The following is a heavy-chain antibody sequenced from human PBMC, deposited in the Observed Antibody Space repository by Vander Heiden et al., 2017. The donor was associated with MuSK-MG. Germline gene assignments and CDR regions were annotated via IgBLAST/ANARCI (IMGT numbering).Heavy chain of an antibody. V-gene: IGHV3-73*01. CDR2: IRSKGNNHAT. D-gene: IGHD3-3*01. J-gene: IGHJ4*02. CDR1: GSGFTFSGYS. Sequence: EVQLVESGGGLVQPGGSLKLSCAASGSGFTFSGYSIYWVRQAAGKGLEWVGRIRSKGNNHATAYAASVEGRFTISRDDSRNTAYLEMSSLRSDDTAIYYCSAPKIRVSDAEVNWGQGTLGTVSS. CDR3: SAPKIRVSDAEVN.